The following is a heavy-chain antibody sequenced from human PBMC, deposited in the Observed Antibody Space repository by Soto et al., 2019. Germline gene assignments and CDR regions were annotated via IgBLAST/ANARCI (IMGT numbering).Heavy chain of an antibody. CDR1: GGSFSGYY. Sequence: QVQLQQWGAGLLKPSETLSLTCAVYGGSFSGYYWSWIRQPPGKGLEWIGEINPSGTTNYTPSLRSRGTMSGDTPKNQFSLKMTSGTAADTAGYYCARGRDGGAAIWGQGTLVTVSS. D-gene: IGHD4-17*01. CDR3: ARGRDGGAAI. J-gene: IGHJ4*02. V-gene: IGHV4-34*01. CDR2: INPSGTT.